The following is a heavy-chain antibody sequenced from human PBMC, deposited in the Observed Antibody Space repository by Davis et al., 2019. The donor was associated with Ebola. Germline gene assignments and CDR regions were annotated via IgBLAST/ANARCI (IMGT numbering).Heavy chain of an antibody. CDR2: INNDGTST. J-gene: IGHJ4*02. CDR1: GFTFSTYW. V-gene: IGHV3-74*03. Sequence: HTGGSLRLSCAASGFTFSTYWMHWVRQAPGKGLEWVSRINNDGTSTTYADSVKGRFAISRDNAMNTLLLQMSSLRAEDTAVYYCAGGGVGTNFDYWGQGALVTVSS. CDR3: AGGGVGTNFDY. D-gene: IGHD1-26*01.